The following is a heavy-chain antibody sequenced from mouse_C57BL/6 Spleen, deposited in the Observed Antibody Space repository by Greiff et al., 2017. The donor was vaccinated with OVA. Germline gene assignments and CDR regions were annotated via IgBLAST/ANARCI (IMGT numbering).Heavy chain of an antibody. D-gene: IGHD3-2*02. CDR3: ARQDSSGYFFAY. J-gene: IGHJ3*01. V-gene: IGHV5-15*01. Sequence: EVMLVESGGGLVQPGGSLKLSCAASGFTFSDYGMAWVRQAPRKGPEWVAFISNLAYSIYYADTVTGRFTISREKAKNTLYLEMSSLRSEDTAMYYCARQDSSGYFFAYWGQGTLVTVSA. CDR2: ISNLAYSI. CDR1: GFTFSDYG.